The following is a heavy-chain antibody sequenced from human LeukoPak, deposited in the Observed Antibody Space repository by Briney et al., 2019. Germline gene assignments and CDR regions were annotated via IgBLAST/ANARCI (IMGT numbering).Heavy chain of an antibody. CDR1: GFTFSSYA. CDR2: ISGSGGST. D-gene: IGHD1-26*01. CDR3: AKDLGFLVGATWGFDY. J-gene: IGHJ4*02. V-gene: IGHV3-23*01. Sequence: QPGGSLRLSCAASGFTFSSYAMSWVRQAPGKGLEWVSAISGSGGSTYYADSVKGRFTISRDNSKNTLYLQMNSLRAEDTAVYYCAKDLGFLVGATWGFDYWGQGTLVTVSS.